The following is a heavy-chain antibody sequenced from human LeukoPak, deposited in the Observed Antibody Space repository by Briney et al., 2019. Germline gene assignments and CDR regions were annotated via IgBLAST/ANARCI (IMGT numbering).Heavy chain of an antibody. D-gene: IGHD6-19*01. Sequence: SETLSLTCTVSSGSISTYYWSWIRQPPGRELEWLGDINYNGNTNYNPYLQSRVTLSVDTSKNHFSLRLTYGMATDTAAYYCACLSVAHHNYFHYWGQGLLVSVSS. V-gene: IGHV4-59*08. CDR3: ACLSVAHHNYFHY. CDR2: INYNGNT. J-gene: IGHJ4*02. CDR1: SGSISTYY.